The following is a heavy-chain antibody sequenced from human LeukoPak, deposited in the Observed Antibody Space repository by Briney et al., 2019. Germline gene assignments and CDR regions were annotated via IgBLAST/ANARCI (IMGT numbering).Heavy chain of an antibody. CDR1: GYTFTSYA. J-gene: IGHJ2*01. V-gene: IGHV1-3*01. CDR3: ARDPISLWVAQWYFDL. CDR2: INAGNGNT. Sequence: GASVKVSCKASGYTFTSYAMHWVRQAPGQRLEWMGWINAGNGNTKYSQKFQGRVTITRDTSASTAYMELSSLRSEDTAVYYCARDPISLWVAQWYFDLWGRGALVTVSS. D-gene: IGHD2-15*01.